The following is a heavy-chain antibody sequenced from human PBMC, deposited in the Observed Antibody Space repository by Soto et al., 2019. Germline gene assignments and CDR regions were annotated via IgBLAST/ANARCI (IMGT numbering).Heavy chain of an antibody. CDR1: EFTFSSYA. CDR2: ISGSGGST. Sequence: GGSLRLSCAASEFTFSSYAMSWVRQTPGKGLGWVSAISGSGGSTYYSDSMKGRFTISRDNSKNTLYLQMNSLRAEDTAIYYCAKAFFGSYCFDYWGQGTLVTVS. D-gene: IGHD1-26*01. J-gene: IGHJ4*02. CDR3: AKAFFGSYCFDY. V-gene: IGHV3-23*01.